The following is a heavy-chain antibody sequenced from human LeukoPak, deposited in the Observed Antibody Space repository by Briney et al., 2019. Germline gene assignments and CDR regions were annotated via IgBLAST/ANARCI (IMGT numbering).Heavy chain of an antibody. V-gene: IGHV3-11*04. CDR3: ARDRNPQYYYDSSGYFGDAFDI. J-gene: IGHJ3*02. CDR2: ISSSGSTI. D-gene: IGHD3-22*01. Sequence: GGSLRLSCAASGFTFSDYYMSWIRQAPGKGLEWVSYISSSGSTIYYADSVKGRFTISRDNAKNSLYLQMNSLRAEGTAVYYCARDRNPQYYYDSSGYFGDAFDIWGQGTMVTVSS. CDR1: GFTFSDYY.